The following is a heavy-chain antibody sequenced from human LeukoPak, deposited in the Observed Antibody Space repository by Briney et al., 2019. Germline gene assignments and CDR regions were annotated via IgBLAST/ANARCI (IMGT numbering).Heavy chain of an antibody. CDR3: ARDRYAYCGGDCYPYDY. CDR2: IKQDGSEK. J-gene: IGHJ4*02. D-gene: IGHD2-21*02. V-gene: IGHV3-7*01. Sequence: PGGSLRLSCAASGFTISSYWMNWVRQAPGKGLEWVANIKQDGSEKYYVDSVKGRFTISRDNAKNSVYLQMNSLRVEDTAVYYCARDRYAYCGGDCYPYDYWGQGTLVTVSS. CDR1: GFTISSYW.